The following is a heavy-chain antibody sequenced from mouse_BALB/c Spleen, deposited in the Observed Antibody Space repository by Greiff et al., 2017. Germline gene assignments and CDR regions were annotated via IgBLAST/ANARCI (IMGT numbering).Heavy chain of an antibody. V-gene: IGHV4-1*02. J-gene: IGHJ1*01. CDR3: ARPFYDYGGNIDV. CDR1: GFDFSRYW. D-gene: IGHD2-4*01. Sequence: EVKLVESGGGLVQPGGSLKLSCAASGFDFSRYWMNWVRQAPGKGLEWIGEINPGSSEINYTPSLKDRFIISRDNAKNTLYLQMSKVRSEDTAIYSCARPFYDYGGNIDVWGAGTTVTVSS. CDR2: INPGSSEI.